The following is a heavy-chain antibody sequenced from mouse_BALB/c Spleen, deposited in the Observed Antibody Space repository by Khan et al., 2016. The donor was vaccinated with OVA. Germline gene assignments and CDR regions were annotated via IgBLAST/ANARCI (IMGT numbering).Heavy chain of an antibody. CDR2: ISNRGSTT. Sequence: EVELVESGGGLVQPGGSLKLSCVISGFTFSDYYMYWVRQTPEKRLEWVAYISNRGSTTYYPDTVRGRFTISRDNAKNTLYLQMSRLKSEDTAMDYCAREGDDGGLAYWGQGTLVTVSA. D-gene: IGHD2-3*01. J-gene: IGHJ3*01. CDR3: AREGDDGGLAY. V-gene: IGHV5-12*02. CDR1: GFTFSDYY.